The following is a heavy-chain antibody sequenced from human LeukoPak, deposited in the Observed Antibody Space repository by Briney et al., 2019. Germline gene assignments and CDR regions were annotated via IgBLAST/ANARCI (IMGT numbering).Heavy chain of an antibody. CDR1: GGSISSSSYY. V-gene: IGHV4-39*07. CDR2: INHSGST. Sequence: SETLSLTCSASGGSISSSSYYWGWIRQPPGKGLEWIGEINHSGSTNYNPSLKSRVTISVDTSKNQFSLKLSSVTAADTAVYYCARGVGNFLRSSYWGQGTLVTVSS. J-gene: IGHJ4*02. D-gene: IGHD1-26*01. CDR3: ARGVGNFLRSSY.